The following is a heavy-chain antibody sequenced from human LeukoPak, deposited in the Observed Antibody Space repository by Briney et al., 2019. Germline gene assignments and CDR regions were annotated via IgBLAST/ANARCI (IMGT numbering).Heavy chain of an antibody. Sequence: PGGSLRLSWAASGFTFSSYGMHWVRQAPGKGLEWVAVISYDGSNKYYADSVKGRFTISRDNSKNTLYLQMNSLRAEDTAMYYCARPTYYYDSSGPQEYWGQGTLVTVSS. J-gene: IGHJ4*02. CDR2: ISYDGSNK. V-gene: IGHV3-30*03. CDR3: ARPTYYYDSSGPQEY. D-gene: IGHD3-22*01. CDR1: GFTFSSYG.